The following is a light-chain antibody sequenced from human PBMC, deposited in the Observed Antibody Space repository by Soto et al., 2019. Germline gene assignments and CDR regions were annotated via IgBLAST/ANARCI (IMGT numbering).Light chain of an antibody. CDR3: AAWDDSLNVVV. V-gene: IGLV1-44*01. J-gene: IGLJ2*01. CDR1: TSNIGRNP. CDR2: NIN. Sequence: QLVLTQPPSASGTPGQRVTISCSGSTSNIGRNPVHWYQHLPGTAPKLLIYNINQWPSGVPDRFSASKSGTSASLAISGLQSEDEAHYYCAAWDDSLNVVVFGGGTKVTVL.